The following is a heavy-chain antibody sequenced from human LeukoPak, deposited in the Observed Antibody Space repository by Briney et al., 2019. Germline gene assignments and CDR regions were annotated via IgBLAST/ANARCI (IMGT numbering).Heavy chain of an antibody. J-gene: IGHJ4*02. CDR2: INSDGSST. V-gene: IGHV3-74*01. CDR1: GFTFRSYW. Sequence: GSLRLSCAASGFTFRSYWVHWVRQAPGKGLVWVSRINSDGSSTSYADSVKGRFTISRDNAKNTVFLQMNSLRAEDTAVYYCARVWGSGSQFYFDYWGQGTLVTVSS. CDR3: ARVWGSGSQFYFDY. D-gene: IGHD3-10*01.